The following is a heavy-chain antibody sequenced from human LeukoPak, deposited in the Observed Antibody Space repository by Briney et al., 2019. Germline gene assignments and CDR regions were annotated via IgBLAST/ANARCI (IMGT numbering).Heavy chain of an antibody. J-gene: IGHJ4*02. CDR3: ARDSGDGYSNDY. D-gene: IGHD5-24*01. CDR1: GGTFGSYA. Sequence: ASVKVSCKASGGTFGSYAISWVRQAPGQGLEWMGGIIPIFGTANYAQKFQGRVTITADESTSTAYMELSSLRSEDTAVYYCARDSGDGYSNDYWGQGTLVTVSS. V-gene: IGHV1-69*13. CDR2: IIPIFGTA.